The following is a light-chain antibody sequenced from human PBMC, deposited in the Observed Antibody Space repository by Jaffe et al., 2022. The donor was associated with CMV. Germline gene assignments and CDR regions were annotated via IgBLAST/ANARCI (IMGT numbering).Light chain of an antibody. Sequence: EIVLTQSPGTLSLSPGERATLSCRASQSVTSNNLGWYQQKPGQAPRLLIYAASSRATGIPDRFSGSGSGTDFTLTISRLEPEDFAVFYCHQYGTSPNTFGQGTKLEI. CDR3: HQYGTSPNT. CDR1: QSVTSNN. CDR2: AAS. V-gene: IGKV3-20*01. J-gene: IGKJ2*01.